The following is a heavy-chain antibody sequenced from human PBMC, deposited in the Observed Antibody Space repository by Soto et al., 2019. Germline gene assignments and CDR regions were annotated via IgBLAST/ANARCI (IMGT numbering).Heavy chain of an antibody. Sequence: QVQLEESGGGLVKPGGSLRLSCAASGFTFSAFYMSWIRQAPNKGLEYISYISSSGTSANYADSVKGRFTISRDNAKNSLYLQMNSLSAEDTAVYYCARDRGAVTGQYFDYWGQGALVTVSS. D-gene: IGHD6-19*01. CDR2: ISSSGTSA. CDR3: ARDRGAVTGQYFDY. CDR1: GFTFSAFY. J-gene: IGHJ4*02. V-gene: IGHV3-11*05.